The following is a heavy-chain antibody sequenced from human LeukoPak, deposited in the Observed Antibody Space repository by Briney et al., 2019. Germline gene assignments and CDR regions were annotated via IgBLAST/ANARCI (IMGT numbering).Heavy chain of an antibody. CDR3: ATVRYYYDSSGRNTWYFDL. CDR1: GFTVSGNY. V-gene: IGHV3-53*04. J-gene: IGHJ2*01. CDR2: IYSGGNT. D-gene: IGHD3-22*01. Sequence: GGSLRLSCAASGFTVSGNYLSWVRPAPGKGLEWVSVIYSGGNTYYADSVKGRFAFTRHNSKNALYLQMNSLRTEDTAVYYCATVRYYYDSSGRNTWYFDLWGRGTLVTVSS.